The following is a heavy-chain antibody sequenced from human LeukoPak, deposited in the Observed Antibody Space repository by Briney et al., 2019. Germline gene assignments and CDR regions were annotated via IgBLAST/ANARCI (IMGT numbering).Heavy chain of an antibody. CDR2: MSQSGST. CDR3: ARHSTFFGVVIIKGRVRGPFDY. J-gene: IGHJ4*02. D-gene: IGHD3-3*01. Sequence: SETLSLTCTVSGGSISSGGYYWTWIRQPPGKGLEWIGYMSQSGSTYYNPSLKSRVTISVDTSKNQFSLKLSSVTAADTAVYYCARHSTFFGVVIIKGRVRGPFDYWGQGTLVTVSS. CDR1: GGSISSGGYY. V-gene: IGHV4-30-2*01.